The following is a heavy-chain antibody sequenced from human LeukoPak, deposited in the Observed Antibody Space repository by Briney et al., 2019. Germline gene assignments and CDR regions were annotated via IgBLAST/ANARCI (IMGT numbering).Heavy chain of an antibody. D-gene: IGHD3-22*01. CDR3: TKDSIRNYYDSSGLGNY. V-gene: IGHV3-33*06. J-gene: IGHJ4*02. Sequence: GGSLRLSCAASGFTFSTHAMHWVRQAPAKGLEWVAMIWFDGKTTYYVNSVKGRFTISRDNSKNTVDLRMDSLRAEDTAVYYCTKDSIRNYYDSSGLGNYWGQGTLVTVSS. CDR2: IWFDGKTT. CDR1: GFTFSTHA.